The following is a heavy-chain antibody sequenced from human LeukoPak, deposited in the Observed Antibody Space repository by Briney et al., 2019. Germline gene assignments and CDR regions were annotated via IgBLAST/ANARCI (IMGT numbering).Heavy chain of an antibody. V-gene: IGHV3-23*01. CDR1: GFTFNNYG. CDR3: AKGGGYEAQYYYYYLDV. D-gene: IGHD5-12*01. Sequence: GSLRLSCAASGFTFNNYGMSWVRQAPGKGLEWGAGISGRGANTYYADSVKGRFTVSRDNSKNTLYLQMKSLRAEDTAVYYCAKGGGYEAQYYYYYLDVWGKGTTVTISS. CDR2: ISGRGANT. J-gene: IGHJ6*03.